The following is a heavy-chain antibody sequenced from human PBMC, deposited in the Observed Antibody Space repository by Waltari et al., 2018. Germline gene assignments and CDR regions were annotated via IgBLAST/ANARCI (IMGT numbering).Heavy chain of an antibody. CDR2: IYYSGST. CDR3: ARASQGKYYYDSSGYLFDY. J-gene: IGHJ4*02. CDR1: GGSISSGVYY. V-gene: IGHV4-31*03. Sequence: QVQLQESGPGLVKPSQPLSLPCTVPGGSISSGVYYWSWIRPHPGKGLEWIGYIYYSGSTYYNPSLKSRVTISVDTSKNQFSLKLSSVTAADTAVYYCARASQGKYYYDSSGYLFDYWGQGTLVTVSS. D-gene: IGHD3-22*01.